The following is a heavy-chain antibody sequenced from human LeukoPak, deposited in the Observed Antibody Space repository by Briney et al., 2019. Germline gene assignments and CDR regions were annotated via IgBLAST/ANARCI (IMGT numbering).Heavy chain of an antibody. CDR3: ARDNLGGNLDSDAFDI. J-gene: IGHJ3*02. V-gene: IGHV4-39*07. D-gene: IGHD4-23*01. CDR2: IYYSGST. Sequence: PSETLSLTCTVSGDSISSSSYYWGWIRQPPGKGLEWIGSIYYSGSTYYNPSLKSRVTISVDTSKNQLSLKLSSVTAADTAVYYCARDNLGGNLDSDAFDIWGQGTMVTVSS. CDR1: GDSISSSSYY.